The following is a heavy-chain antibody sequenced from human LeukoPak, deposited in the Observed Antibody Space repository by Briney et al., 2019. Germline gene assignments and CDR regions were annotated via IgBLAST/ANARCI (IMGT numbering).Heavy chain of an antibody. Sequence: SETLSLTCTVSGGSISSSSYYWGWIRQPPGKGLEWIGSIYYNGGTYYNPSLKSRVTISVDTSKNQFSLKLRSVTAADTAVYYCARLPRSDIAVAGPIDYWGQGTLVTVSS. D-gene: IGHD6-19*01. V-gene: IGHV4-39*01. CDR2: IYYNGGT. CDR3: ARLPRSDIAVAGPIDY. CDR1: GGSISSSSYY. J-gene: IGHJ4*02.